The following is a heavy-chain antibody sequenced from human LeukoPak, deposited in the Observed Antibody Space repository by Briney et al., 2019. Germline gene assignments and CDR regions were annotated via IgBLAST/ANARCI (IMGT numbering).Heavy chain of an antibody. CDR1: GFTFDDYG. D-gene: IGHD5-18*01. CDR2: INWNGGST. Sequence: GGSLRLSCAASGFTFDDYGMSWVRQAPGKGLEWVSGINWNGGSTGYADSAKGRFTKSRDNAKNSLYLQMNSLRAEDTALYYCARSDTAMALGNWGQGTLVTVSS. CDR3: ARSDTAMALGN. J-gene: IGHJ4*02. V-gene: IGHV3-20*04.